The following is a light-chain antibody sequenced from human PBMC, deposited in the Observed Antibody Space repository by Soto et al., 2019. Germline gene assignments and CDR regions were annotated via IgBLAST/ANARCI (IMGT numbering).Light chain of an antibody. Sequence: IVFTQYPGTLSWAPGERSVLSCRASQTGSNSYLAWYQQKSGQAPRLLIYGVSTRATGTPDRFSGSGSGTEFTLTIRRLEPEDFAVYYCQQYKNWPLFGQGTRLEI. V-gene: IGKV3-20*01. CDR1: QTGSNSY. J-gene: IGKJ5*01. CDR2: GVS. CDR3: QQYKNWPL.